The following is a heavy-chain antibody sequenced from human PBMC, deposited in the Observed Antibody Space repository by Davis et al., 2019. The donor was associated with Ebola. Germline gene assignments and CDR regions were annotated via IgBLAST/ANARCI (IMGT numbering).Heavy chain of an antibody. Sequence: GESLKISCAASGFTFSNAWMSWVRQAPGKGLEWVGRIKSKTDGGTTDYAAPVKGRFTISRDDSKNTLYLQMNSLKTEDTAVYYCTTDARYSGYDGIDYWGQGTLVTVSS. J-gene: IGHJ4*02. CDR3: TTDARYSGYDGIDY. CDR1: GFTFSNAW. V-gene: IGHV3-15*01. D-gene: IGHD5-12*01. CDR2: IKSKTDGGTT.